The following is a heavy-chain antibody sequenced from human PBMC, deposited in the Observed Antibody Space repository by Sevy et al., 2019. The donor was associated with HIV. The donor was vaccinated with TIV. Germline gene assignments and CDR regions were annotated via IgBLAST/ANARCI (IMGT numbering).Heavy chain of an antibody. CDR2: INPKSGGT. J-gene: IGHJ4*02. D-gene: IGHD1-26*01. Sequence: ASVKVSCRASGYTFTDNYVHWVRQAPGQGLEWMGRINPKSGGTKYAQNFQGRFTMTRDTSISTAYMEVTRLGFDDTALYYCAREAGSTYYGLIDFWGQGSLVTVSS. CDR3: AREAGSTYYGLIDF. V-gene: IGHV1-2*06. CDR1: GYTFTDNY.